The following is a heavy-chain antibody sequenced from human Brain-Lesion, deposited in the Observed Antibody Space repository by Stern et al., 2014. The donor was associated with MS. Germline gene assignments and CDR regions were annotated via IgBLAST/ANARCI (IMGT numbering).Heavy chain of an antibody. J-gene: IGHJ4*02. CDR3: ARFPASRPHVFDS. Sequence: VQLVESGPGLVKPSGTLSLTCAVSGGSISSSNWWSWVRQSPGKGLEWIGESDHSGSTIYNPSLKSRVTVSVDQSKNRFSLTRGSVTAADTAVYFCARFPASRPHVFDSWGQGTLVTVSS. CDR2: SDHSGST. V-gene: IGHV4-4*02. CDR1: GGSISSSNW. D-gene: IGHD6-13*01.